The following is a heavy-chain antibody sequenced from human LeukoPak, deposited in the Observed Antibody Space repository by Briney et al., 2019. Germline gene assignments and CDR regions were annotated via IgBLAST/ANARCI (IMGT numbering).Heavy chain of an antibody. CDR2: ITSSSSYI. D-gene: IGHD2/OR15-2a*01. CDR1: GFTFSSYN. Sequence: GGSLRLSCAASGFTFSSYNMNWVRQAPGKGLEWVSSITSSSSYIYYADSVKGRCTISRDNAQNSLFLQMNSLKAQDTALDYSARGGPLWPPDALDYWGQGTLVTVSS. V-gene: IGHV3-21*04. CDR3: ARGGPLWPPDALDY. J-gene: IGHJ4*02.